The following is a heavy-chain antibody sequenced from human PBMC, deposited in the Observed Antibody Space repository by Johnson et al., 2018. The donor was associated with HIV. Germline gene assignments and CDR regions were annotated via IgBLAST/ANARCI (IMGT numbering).Heavy chain of an antibody. V-gene: IGHV3-20*04. Sequence: MLLVESGGGVVRPGGSLRLSCAGSGFIFDDNGMNRVRQVPGKGLEWVSGPNWNGGSTGSADSVKGRFTISRDNAKKSLYLQMNSLRAEDKAVYYCARDGGNGSTREDAFDSWGQGTMV. CDR1: GFIFDDNG. J-gene: IGHJ3*02. CDR2: PNWNGGST. CDR3: ARDGGNGSTREDAFDS. D-gene: IGHD2-2*01.